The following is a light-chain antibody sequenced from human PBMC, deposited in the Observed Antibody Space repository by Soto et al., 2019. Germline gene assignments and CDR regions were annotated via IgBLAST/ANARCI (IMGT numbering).Light chain of an antibody. CDR1: QIVSNV. Sequence: DIQMTKSPTNLSASVGYGVTITCLASQIVSNVLAWFQQKPGKGPELLIYDVSNLQSGVPSRFSGSGSGTDFTLTISSLQPEDFATYYCQQSYSTPPKFGQGTKVDIK. V-gene: IGKV1-39*01. J-gene: IGKJ1*01. CDR3: QQSYSTPPK. CDR2: DVS.